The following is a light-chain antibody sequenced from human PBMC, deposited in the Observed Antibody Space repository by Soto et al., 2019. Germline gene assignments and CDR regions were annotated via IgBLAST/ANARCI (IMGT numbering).Light chain of an antibody. CDR3: QQYYSYPRT. V-gene: IGKV1-9*01. Sequence: DIQLTQAPSFLSASAGDTVTITCRASQDIRSYLAWYQQKAGRAPKLLIYAASTLQSEVPSRFSGSGAGTEFTLTISSLQPEDFATYYCQQYYSYPRTFGQGTKVEIK. J-gene: IGKJ1*01. CDR2: AAS. CDR1: QDIRSY.